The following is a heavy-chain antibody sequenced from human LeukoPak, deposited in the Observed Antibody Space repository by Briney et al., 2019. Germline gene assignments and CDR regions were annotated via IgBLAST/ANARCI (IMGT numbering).Heavy chain of an antibody. CDR3: ARDWDGSGSRPFDY. D-gene: IGHD3-10*01. CDR2: INPNSGGT. CDR1: GYTFTGYY. J-gene: IGHJ4*02. Sequence: ASVKVSCKASGYTFTGYYMHWVRQAPGQGLEWMGWINPNSGGTNYAQKFQGRVTMTRDTSISTTYMELSRLRSDDTAVYYCARDWDGSGSRPFDYWGQGTLVTVS. V-gene: IGHV1-2*02.